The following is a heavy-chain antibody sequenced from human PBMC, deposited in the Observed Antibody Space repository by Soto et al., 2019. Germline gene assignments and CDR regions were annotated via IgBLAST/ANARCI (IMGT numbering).Heavy chain of an antibody. V-gene: IGHV4-30-2*01. CDR3: ATVPIYYDNSGYSHYGTRYI. Sequence: PSETLSLTCAVSGGSVNSAGYSWSWIRQPPGKGLEWIGYLYNTWSTYYNPSLKSRVPLSLDRSNNHFSLELSSVTAADTAVYYCATVPIYYDNSGYSHYGTRYIRGEGTMVTVSS. J-gene: IGHJ3*02. CDR1: GGSVNSAGYS. CDR2: LYNTWST. D-gene: IGHD3-22*01.